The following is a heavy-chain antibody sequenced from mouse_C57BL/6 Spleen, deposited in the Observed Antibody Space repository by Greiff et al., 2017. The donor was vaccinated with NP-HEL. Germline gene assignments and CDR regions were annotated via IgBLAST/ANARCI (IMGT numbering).Heavy chain of an antibody. J-gene: IGHJ4*01. Sequence: VQLKESGGGLVKPGGSLKLSCAASGFTFSDYGMHWVRQAPEKGLEWVAYISSGSSTIYYADTVKGRFTISRDNDKNTLFLQMTSLMSEDTAMYYCARTGLPYAMDYWGQGTSVTVSS. CDR2: ISSGSSTI. CDR3: ARTGLPYAMDY. V-gene: IGHV5-17*01. CDR1: GFTFSDYG. D-gene: IGHD5-5*01.